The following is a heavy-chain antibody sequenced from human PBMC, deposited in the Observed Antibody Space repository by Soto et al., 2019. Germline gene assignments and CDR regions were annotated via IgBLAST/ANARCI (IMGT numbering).Heavy chain of an antibody. J-gene: IGHJ4*02. D-gene: IGHD2-15*01. CDR2: ISNSDGNT. CDR1: GFTFSTYG. Sequence: GGSLRLSCAASGFTFSTYGMSWVRQAPGKGLEWVSVISNSDGNTYYADSVKGRFTISRDNSKNTLYLQMNSLRTEDTALYYCAKCSGGSYYTPFDYWGQGTLVTVS. CDR3: AKCSGGSYYTPFDY. V-gene: IGHV3-23*01.